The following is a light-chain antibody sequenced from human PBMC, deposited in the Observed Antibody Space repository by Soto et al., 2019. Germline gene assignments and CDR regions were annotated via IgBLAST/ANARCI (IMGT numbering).Light chain of an antibody. CDR2: EAS. CDR3: QQYNSYPPT. V-gene: IGKV1-5*03. J-gene: IGKJ4*02. Sequence: IQVTQSPSTLSASVGDTVTITCRASQGISSWLGWYQQKPGKAPKLLIYEASSLESGVPSRFSGSGSGTEFTLTISRLQPDDFAPYYCQQYNSYPPTFGGVTKVEI. CDR1: QGISSW.